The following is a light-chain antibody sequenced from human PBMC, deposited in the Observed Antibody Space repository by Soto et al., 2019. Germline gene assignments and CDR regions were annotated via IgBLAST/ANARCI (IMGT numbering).Light chain of an antibody. CDR3: QTWGTGMGV. CDR2: LNSDGSH. Sequence: QPVLTQSPSASASLGASVKLTCTLSSGHRSYAIAWHQQQPEKGPRYLMKLNSDGSHSKGDGIPDRFSGSSSGAERYLTISSLQSEDEADYYCQTWGTGMGVFGGGTKLTVL. V-gene: IGLV4-69*01. CDR1: SGHRSYA. J-gene: IGLJ2*01.